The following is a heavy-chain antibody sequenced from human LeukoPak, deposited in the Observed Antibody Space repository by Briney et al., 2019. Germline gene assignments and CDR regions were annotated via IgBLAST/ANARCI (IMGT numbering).Heavy chain of an antibody. CDR3: ASHWYDSSKYPDY. Sequence: GGSLRLSCAASGFTFSSYAMSWVRQAPGKGLEWVSAISGSGGSTYYADSVKGRFTISRDNSKNTLYLQMNSLRAEDTAVYYCASHWYDSSKYPDYWGQGTLVTVSS. CDR1: GFTFSSYA. D-gene: IGHD1-1*01. J-gene: IGHJ4*02. V-gene: IGHV3-23*01. CDR2: ISGSGGST.